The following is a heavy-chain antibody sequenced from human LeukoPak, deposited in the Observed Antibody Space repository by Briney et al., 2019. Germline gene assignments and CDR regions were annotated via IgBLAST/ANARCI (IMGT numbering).Heavy chain of an antibody. J-gene: IGHJ4*02. D-gene: IGHD5-12*01. CDR1: GGSISSSSYY. CDR2: IYYSGST. CDR3: ARHRPWQYYFDY. V-gene: IGHV4-39*01. Sequence: SETLSLTCTVSGGSISSSSYYWGWIRQPPGKGLEWIGSIYYSGSTYYNPSLRSRVTISVDTSKNQFSLKLSSVTAADTAVYYCARHRPWQYYFDYWGQGTLVTVSS.